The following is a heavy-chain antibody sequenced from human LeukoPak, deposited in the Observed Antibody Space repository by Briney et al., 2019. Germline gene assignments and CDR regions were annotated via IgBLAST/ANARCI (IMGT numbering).Heavy chain of an antibody. J-gene: IGHJ5*02. CDR2: IFYSGST. V-gene: IGHV4-39*07. CDR1: GGSISSTSYY. Sequence: SETLSLTCTVSGGSISSTSYYWGWIRQPPGKGLEWIGSIFYSGSTYYNPSLKSRVTISVDTSKNQFSLKMYSVTAADTAAYYCARVGHNCGGDYYSPWFDPWGQGTLVTVSS. CDR3: ARVGHNCGGDYYSPWFDP. D-gene: IGHD2-21*02.